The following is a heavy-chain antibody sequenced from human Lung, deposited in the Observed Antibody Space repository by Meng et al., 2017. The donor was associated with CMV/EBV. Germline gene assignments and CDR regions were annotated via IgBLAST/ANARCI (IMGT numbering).Heavy chain of an antibody. CDR2: LSSDGRHS. V-gene: IGHV3-30*18. CDR3: AKRNMWHFDY. D-gene: IGHD2/OR15-2a*01. CDR1: GFDFGDFG. J-gene: IGHJ4*02. Sequence: LSCAGSGFDFGDFGMACVRQVPGKGLEWVALLSSDGRHSFYSASVKGRFAISRDNSQKTVHLQMNSLESEDTAVYYCAKRNMWHFDYWGQGTLVTVSS.